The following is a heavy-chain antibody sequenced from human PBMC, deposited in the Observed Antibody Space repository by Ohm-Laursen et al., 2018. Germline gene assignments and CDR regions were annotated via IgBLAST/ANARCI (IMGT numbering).Heavy chain of an antibody. CDR1: GGSTNSYY. CDR2: IFGSGST. CDR3: AREAKDFDGDGYHLDN. J-gene: IGHJ4*02. Sequence: GTLSLTCTVSGGSTNSYYWTWIRQPAGKGLEWIGRIFGSGSTTYNPSLKSRVTMSLDTSKNQISLELRFMTAADTAVYYCAREAKDFDGDGYHLDNWGQGTLVTVTS. V-gene: IGHV4-4*07. D-gene: IGHD5-18*01.